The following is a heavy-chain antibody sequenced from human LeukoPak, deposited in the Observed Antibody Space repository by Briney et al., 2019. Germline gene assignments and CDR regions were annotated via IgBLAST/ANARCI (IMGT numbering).Heavy chain of an antibody. J-gene: IGHJ4*02. V-gene: IGHV4-39*01. CDR1: GGSISSYY. Sequence: SETLSLTCTVSGGSISSYYWGWIRQPPGKGLEWIGSIYYSGSTYYNPSLKSRVTISVDTSKNQFSLKLSSVTAADTAVYYCARHDPMVRGVIGSWFDYWGQGTLVTVSS. D-gene: IGHD3-10*01. CDR2: IYYSGST. CDR3: ARHDPMVRGVIGSWFDY.